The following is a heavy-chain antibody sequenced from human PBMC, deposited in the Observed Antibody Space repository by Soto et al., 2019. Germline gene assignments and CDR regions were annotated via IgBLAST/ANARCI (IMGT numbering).Heavy chain of an antibody. CDR2: ISSDGSQK. Sequence: QVQLVESGGGVVQPGKSLRLSCAASGIAFSGCGMFWVRQTPSKGLEWVAAISSDGSQKYYADSVKGRFTISRDNSKNTLYVQMNGLTTDYTAVYYCAKNIVRGHWYFDLWGRGTLVTVSS. CDR1: GIAFSGCG. V-gene: IGHV3-30*18. D-gene: IGHD3-10*01. J-gene: IGHJ2*01. CDR3: AKNIVRGHWYFDL.